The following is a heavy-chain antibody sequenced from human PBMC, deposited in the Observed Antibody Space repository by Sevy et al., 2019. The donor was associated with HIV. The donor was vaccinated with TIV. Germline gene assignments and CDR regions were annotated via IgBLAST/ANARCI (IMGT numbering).Heavy chain of an antibody. CDR1: GFNTIHYA. J-gene: IGHJ6*02. CDR3: ARSGGSYDYGMDV. Sequence: GGSLRLSCAASGFNTIHYAMHWVRQAPGKGLEWVANIKQDGSEKYYVDSVKGRFTISRDNAKNSLYLQMNSLRAEDTAVYYCARSGGSYDYGMDVWGQGTTVTVSS. CDR2: IKQDGSEK. V-gene: IGHV3-7*01. D-gene: IGHD1-26*01.